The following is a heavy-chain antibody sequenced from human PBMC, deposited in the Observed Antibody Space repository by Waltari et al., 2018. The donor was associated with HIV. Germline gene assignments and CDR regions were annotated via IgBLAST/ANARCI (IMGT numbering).Heavy chain of an antibody. Sequence: QLQLQESGPGLVKPSETLSLTCTVSGGSISSSSYDWGWIREPPGKGLEWIGSIYYSGSTYYNPSLKRRVTIAVHTSKNQFALKLSSVTAADTAVYYCARGGHIVVVPAIPYYFDYWGHGTLVTVSS. CDR3: ARGGHIVVVPAIPYYFDY. CDR2: IYYSGST. J-gene: IGHJ4*01. D-gene: IGHD2-21*02. V-gene: IGHV4-39*07. CDR1: GGSISSSSYD.